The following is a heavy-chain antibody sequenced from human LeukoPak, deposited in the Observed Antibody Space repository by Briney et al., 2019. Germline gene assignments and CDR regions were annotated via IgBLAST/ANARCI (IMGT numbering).Heavy chain of an antibody. J-gene: IGHJ1*01. D-gene: IGHD4-11*01. CDR2: AYGDGSSQ. V-gene: IGHV3-33*01. Sequence: GGSLRLSCAASGFPFSGYGTHWVRQAPGKGLEWVAVAYGDGSSQYYADSVKGRFSISKDISKNTLSLQMNSLRAEDTAVYSCATGGNFYYSHWGQGTLVTVSS. CDR3: ATGGNFYYSH. CDR1: GFPFSGYG.